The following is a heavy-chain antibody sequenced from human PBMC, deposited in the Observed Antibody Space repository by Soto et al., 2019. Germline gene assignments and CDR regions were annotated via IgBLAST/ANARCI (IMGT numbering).Heavy chain of an antibody. CDR1: VFTFSSYA. J-gene: IGHJ4*02. CDR2: VSIGGST. V-gene: IGHV3-23*01. CDR3: AKRRGAGGHFDY. Sequence: GALRVSCAASVFTFSSYAMGWVRQGPGKGLEWVAVVSIGGSTHYADSVRGRFTISRDNSKNTLSLQMNSLTAEDTAVYFCAKRRGAGGHFDYWGQGALVTVS. D-gene: IGHD2-15*01.